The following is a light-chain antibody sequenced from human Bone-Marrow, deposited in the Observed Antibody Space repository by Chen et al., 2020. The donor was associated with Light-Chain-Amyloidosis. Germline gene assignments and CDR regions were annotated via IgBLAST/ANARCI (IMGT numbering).Light chain of an antibody. J-gene: IGLJ3*02. CDR3: MIWHSSAWV. V-gene: IGLV5-45*01. Sequence: QAVLTEPPSFSASPGAAASPTGTLRMGSNVGMYTMYWYQQKPESPPQYLLTYKSDSDNQQGSGVPSRFSGSKDASANAGILLISGLHSEDEADYYCMIWHSSAWVFGGGTKLTVL. CDR1: MGSNVGMYT. CDR2: YKSDSDN.